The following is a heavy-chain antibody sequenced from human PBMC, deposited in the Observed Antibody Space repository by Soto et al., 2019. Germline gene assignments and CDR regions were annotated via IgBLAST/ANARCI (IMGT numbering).Heavy chain of an antibody. J-gene: IGHJ4*02. CDR1: GFIFSSYG. CDR3: AKEVHCGGGSCSWSEGFDY. V-gene: IGHV3-30*18. D-gene: IGHD2-15*01. CDR2: ISYEGSHT. Sequence: QVQLVESGGGVVQPGRSLRLSCAASGFIFSSYGMHWVRQAPGKGLEWVAVISYEGSHTYYADSVMGRFTITRDNSKNTLYLQMNSLRPEDTAVYYCAKEVHCGGGSCSWSEGFDYWGQGTLLTVSS.